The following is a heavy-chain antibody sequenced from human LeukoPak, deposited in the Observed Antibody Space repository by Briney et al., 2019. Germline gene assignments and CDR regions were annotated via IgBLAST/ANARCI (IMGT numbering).Heavy chain of an antibody. CDR2: LSSISHYI. J-gene: IGHJ3*02. D-gene: IGHD1-26*01. CDR3: SRDVGRGPPEAFDI. Sequence: GGPLRLSCAASGFTFSRYSMNWVRQAPGKGLEWVSTLSSISHYIYYADSVEGRFTVSRDNANNLLNLQMNSLGAEDTAVYDCSRDVGRGPPEAFDIWGQGTMVTVSS. V-gene: IGHV3-21*06. CDR1: GFTFSRYS.